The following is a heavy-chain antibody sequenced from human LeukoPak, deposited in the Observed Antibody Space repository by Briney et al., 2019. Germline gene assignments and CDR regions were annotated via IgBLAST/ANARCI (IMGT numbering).Heavy chain of an antibody. J-gene: IGHJ6*03. CDR1: GFTFSNYG. V-gene: IGHV3-23*01. CDR3: ARGDYGSGSPYYYYYMDV. Sequence: GGTLRLSCAASGFTFSNYGMTWVRQAPGKGLEWVSVISGSGDSTYYADSVKGRFTISRDNSKNTLFLQMNSLRAEDTAVYYCARGDYGSGSPYYYYYMDVWGKGTTVTISS. D-gene: IGHD3-10*01. CDR2: ISGSGDST.